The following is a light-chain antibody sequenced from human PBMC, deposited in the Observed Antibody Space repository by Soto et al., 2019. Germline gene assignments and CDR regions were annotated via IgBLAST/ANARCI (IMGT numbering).Light chain of an antibody. CDR3: QQCGSSST. J-gene: IGKJ5*01. CDR2: GIS. Sequence: EMVMTQSPAILSVSPGESATLSCRASQSVNSNYLAWYQQHPGQPPRLLIYGISTRATGIPARFSGSGSGTDFTLTISRLEPEDFAVYYCQQCGSSSTFGQGTRLEIK. V-gene: IGKV3-20*01. CDR1: QSVNSNY.